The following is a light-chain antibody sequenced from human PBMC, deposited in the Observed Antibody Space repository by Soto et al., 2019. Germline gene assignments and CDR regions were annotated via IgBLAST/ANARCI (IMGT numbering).Light chain of an antibody. CDR2: STN. CDR1: TGAVTIGYY. Sequence: QTVVTQEPSLTVSPGGTVTLTCASSTGAVTIGYYPNWFQQKPGQAPRPQIYSTNMRHSWTPARFSGSLLGGKAALTLSGVQPEDEAEYYCLLYFGGAQSFVFGTGTKLTVL. CDR3: LLYFGGAQSFV. J-gene: IGLJ1*01. V-gene: IGLV7-43*01.